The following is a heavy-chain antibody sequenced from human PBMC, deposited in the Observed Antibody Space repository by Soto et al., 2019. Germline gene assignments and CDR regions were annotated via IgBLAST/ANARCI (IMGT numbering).Heavy chain of an antibody. CDR1: GFTFSSYG. V-gene: IGHV3-30*18. D-gene: IGHD3-22*01. CDR3: AKDLHHPYYYDSSGPLGY. CDR2: ISYDGSNK. Sequence: SLRLSCAASGFTFSSYGMHWVRQAPGKGLEWVAVISYDGSNKYYADSVKGRFTISRDNSKNTLYLQMNSLRAEDTAVYYFAKDLHHPYYYDSSGPLGYWGQGTLVTVSS. J-gene: IGHJ4*02.